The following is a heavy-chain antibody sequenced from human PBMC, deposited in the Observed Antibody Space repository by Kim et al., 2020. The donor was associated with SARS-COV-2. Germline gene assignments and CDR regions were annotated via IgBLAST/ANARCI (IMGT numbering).Heavy chain of an antibody. J-gene: IGHJ6*03. CDR1: GYTFTSFY. CDR2: VNPSGGGT. Sequence: ASVKVSCTASGYTFTSFYMHWVRQAPGQGLEWMGIVNPSGGGTDYAQKFHGRVTLTRDTSTSTVYMELRGLRSEDTAVYYCARQLGDSYMDVWGKGTTVTVSS. V-gene: IGHV1-46*01. D-gene: IGHD3-3*01. CDR3: ARQLGDSYMDV.